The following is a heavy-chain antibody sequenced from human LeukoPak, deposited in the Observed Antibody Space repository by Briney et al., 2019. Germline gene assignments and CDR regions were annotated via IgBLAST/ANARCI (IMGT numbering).Heavy chain of an antibody. Sequence: ASVKVSCKASGYTFTSYGISWVRQAPGQGLEWMGWISAYNGNTNYAQKLQGRVTMTTDTSTSTAYMELRSLRSDDTAVYYCARGVRFGELLTAFDIWGQGTMVTVSS. D-gene: IGHD3-10*01. CDR2: ISAYNGNT. CDR1: GYTFTSYG. J-gene: IGHJ3*02. V-gene: IGHV1-18*01. CDR3: ARGVRFGELLTAFDI.